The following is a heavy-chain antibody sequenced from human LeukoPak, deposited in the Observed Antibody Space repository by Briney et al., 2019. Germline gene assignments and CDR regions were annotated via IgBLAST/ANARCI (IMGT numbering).Heavy chain of an antibody. D-gene: IGHD3-22*01. V-gene: IGHV1-58*02. CDR1: GFTFTSSA. CDR2: IVVGSGNT. Sequence: GASVKVSCKASGFTFTSSAMQWVRQARGQRLEWIGWIVVGSGNTNYAQKFQERVTITRDMSTSTAYMELSSLRSEDTAVYYCAREGPNYDSSGYYYHLDYWGQGTLVTVSS. J-gene: IGHJ4*02. CDR3: AREGPNYDSSGYYYHLDY.